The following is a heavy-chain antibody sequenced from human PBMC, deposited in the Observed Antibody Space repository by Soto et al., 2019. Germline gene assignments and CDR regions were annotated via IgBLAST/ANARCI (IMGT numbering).Heavy chain of an antibody. CDR3: PRELYPPLFDY. CDR2: VNHSGST. J-gene: IGHJ4*02. Sequence: QVQLQESGPGLVKPSQTLSLTCTVSGDSISSADYYWSWIRQPPGQGLEWIGYVNHSGSTYYNPSLKSRVTMSINTPKNQSSLNLSSVTAPDTAVYYCPRELYPPLFDYWGQGTLVTVSS. V-gene: IGHV4-30-4*01. D-gene: IGHD2-8*01. CDR1: GDSISSADYY.